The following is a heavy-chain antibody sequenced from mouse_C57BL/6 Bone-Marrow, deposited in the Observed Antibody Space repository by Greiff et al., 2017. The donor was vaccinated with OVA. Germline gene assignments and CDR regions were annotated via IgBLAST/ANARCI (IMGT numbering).Heavy chain of an antibody. CDR1: GYTFTSYW. Sequence: QVHVKQPGAELVKPGASVKLSCKASGYTFTSYWMHWVKQRPGQGLEWIGMIHPNSGSTNYNEKFKSKATLTVDKSSSTAYMQLSSLTSEDSAVYYCARRGYGNSFDYWGQGTTLTVSS. V-gene: IGHV1-64*01. CDR2: IHPNSGST. D-gene: IGHD2-1*01. CDR3: ARRGYGNSFDY. J-gene: IGHJ2*01.